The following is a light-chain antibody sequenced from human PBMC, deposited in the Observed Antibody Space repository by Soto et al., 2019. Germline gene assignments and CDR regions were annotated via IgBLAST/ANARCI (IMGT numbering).Light chain of an antibody. Sequence: EIVLTQSPGTLSLSPGERATLSCRASQSVTNSYLAWYQQKPGQAPRLFIYDASRRATGIPDRFSGSGSGTDFTLTISRLQPEDFAVSYCQQYGRSLTFGGGTKVEIK. CDR3: QQYGRSLT. V-gene: IGKV3-20*01. J-gene: IGKJ4*01. CDR1: QSVTNSY. CDR2: DAS.